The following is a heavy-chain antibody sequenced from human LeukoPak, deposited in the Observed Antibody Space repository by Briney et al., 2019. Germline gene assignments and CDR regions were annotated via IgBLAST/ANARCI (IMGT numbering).Heavy chain of an antibody. CDR2: INAGSGYT. Sequence: ASVKVSCKASGYIFTTHAMHWLRQAPGQRPKWMGWINAGSGYTKYSQKFQGRVTISRDTSASTVYMELRSLGSEDTAVYYCARASSGSLSTWFGELFDWYDPWGQGTLVTVSS. CDR3: ARASSGSLSTWFGELFDWYDP. J-gene: IGHJ5*02. CDR1: GYIFTTHA. D-gene: IGHD3-10*01. V-gene: IGHV1-3*01.